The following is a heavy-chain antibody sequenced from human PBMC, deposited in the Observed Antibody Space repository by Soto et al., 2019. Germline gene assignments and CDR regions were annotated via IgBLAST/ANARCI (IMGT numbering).Heavy chain of an antibody. J-gene: IGHJ6*02. CDR3: ARGRCSGGSCYSIYYYGMDV. CDR2: IGTAGGT. V-gene: IGHV3-13*01. Sequence: GGSLRLSCAASGFTFSSYDMHWVRQATGKGLEWVSAIGTAGGTYYPGSVKGRFTISRQNSKNSLYLQMNSLRPEDTTVYYCARGRCSGGSCYSIYYYGMDVWGQGTTVTVSS. CDR1: GFTFSSYD. D-gene: IGHD2-15*01.